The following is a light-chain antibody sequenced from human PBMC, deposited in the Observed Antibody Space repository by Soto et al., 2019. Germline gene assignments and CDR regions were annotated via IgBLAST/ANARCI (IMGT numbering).Light chain of an antibody. CDR2: GVS. CDR3: QQYDYWPRT. CDR1: QSVKKN. Sequence: EIVMTQAPATLSVSPGGRRTLSCRAIQSVKKNLEWYQQKAGKAPRLLIHGVSSRAPGCPARFSGSGTGTEFTLSISSLQSEDFAVYYCQQYDYWPRTFGQGTKVDIK. V-gene: IGKV3-15*01. J-gene: IGKJ1*01.